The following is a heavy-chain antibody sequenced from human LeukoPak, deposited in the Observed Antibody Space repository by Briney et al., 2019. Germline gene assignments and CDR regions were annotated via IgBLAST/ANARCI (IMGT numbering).Heavy chain of an antibody. CDR1: GGSISSYY. J-gene: IGHJ6*03. D-gene: IGHD5-18*01. CDR2: IYDSGST. CDR3: ARLHADTSLTPYYYYIYV. Sequence: SETLSLTCTVSGGSISSYYWSWIRQPPGKGLEWIGDIYDSGSTNYNPSLKSRVTISVDTSKNQFSLKLSSVTAADTAVYYCARLHADTSLTPYYYYIYVWGKGTTVTVSS. V-gene: IGHV4-59*08.